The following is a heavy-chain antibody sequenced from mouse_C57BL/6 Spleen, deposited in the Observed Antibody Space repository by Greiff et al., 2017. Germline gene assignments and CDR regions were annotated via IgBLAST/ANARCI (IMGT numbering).Heavy chain of an antibody. CDR3: ARKDGSSWFAY. V-gene: IGHV1-18*01. CDR1: GYTFTDYN. CDR2: INPNTGGT. J-gene: IGHJ3*01. Sequence: VQLQQSGPELVKPGASVKIPCKASGYTFTDYNMDWVKQSHGKSLEWIGDINPNTGGTIYNQKFKGKATLTVDKSSSTAYMELRSLTSEDTAVYYCARKDGSSWFAYWGQGTLVTVSA. D-gene: IGHD1-1*01.